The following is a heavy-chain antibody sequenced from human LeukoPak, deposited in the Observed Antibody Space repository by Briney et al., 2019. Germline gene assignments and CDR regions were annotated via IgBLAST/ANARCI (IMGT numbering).Heavy chain of an antibody. Sequence: SETLSLTCTVSGGSISSYYWSWIRQPPGKGLEWIWYIYYSGSTNYNPSLKSRVTISVDTSKNPFSLKLSSVTAADTAVYYCARGEDYDFWSGPLRYWGQGTLVTVSS. D-gene: IGHD3-3*01. CDR2: IYYSGST. V-gene: IGHV4-59*01. J-gene: IGHJ4*02. CDR1: GGSISSYY. CDR3: ARGEDYDFWSGPLRY.